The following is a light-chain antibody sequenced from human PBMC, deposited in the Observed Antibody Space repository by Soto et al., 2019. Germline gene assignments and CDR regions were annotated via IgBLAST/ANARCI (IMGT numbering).Light chain of an antibody. Sequence: QSALTQPASVSGSPGQSITISCTGTSSDVGGYNYVSWYQQHPGKAPKLLIYEVSNRPSGVSNRFTASTSGNTASLTISGLQAEDEAEYYCNSYTSSTTLVFGGGTKVTVL. CDR1: SSDVGGYNY. V-gene: IGLV2-14*01. CDR2: EVS. J-gene: IGLJ2*01. CDR3: NSYTSSTTLV.